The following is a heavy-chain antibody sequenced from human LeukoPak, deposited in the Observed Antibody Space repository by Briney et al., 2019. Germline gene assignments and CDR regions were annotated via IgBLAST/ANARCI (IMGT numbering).Heavy chain of an antibody. CDR2: ISATSAYI. V-gene: IGHV3-21*01. J-gene: IGHJ4*02. D-gene: IGHD4-23*01. CDR3: AKEGRWLDY. Sequence: PGGSLRLSCVTSGFIFSRYTMNRVRQAPGKGLEWVSSISATSAYIFYADSVKGRFTISRDNSKNTLYLQINSLRAEDTAVYYCAKEGRWLDYWGQGTLVTVSS. CDR1: GFIFSRYT.